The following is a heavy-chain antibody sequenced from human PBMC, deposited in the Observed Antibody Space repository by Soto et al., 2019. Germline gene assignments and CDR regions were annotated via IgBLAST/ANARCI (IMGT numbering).Heavy chain of an antibody. Sequence: GGSLRLSCAASGFTFSSYGMHWVRQAPGKGLEWVAVISYDGSNKYYADAVKGRFTISRDNSKNTLYLQMNSLRAEDTAVYYCAKDRAWWGLLEEGDAFDIWGQGTMVTVSS. D-gene: IGHD1-26*01. CDR2: ISYDGSNK. CDR1: GFTFSSYG. J-gene: IGHJ3*02. V-gene: IGHV3-30*18. CDR3: AKDRAWWGLLEEGDAFDI.